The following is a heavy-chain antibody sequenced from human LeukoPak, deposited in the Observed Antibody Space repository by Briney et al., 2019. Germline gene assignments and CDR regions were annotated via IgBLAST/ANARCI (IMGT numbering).Heavy chain of an antibody. D-gene: IGHD5-24*01. CDR2: ISGSGDST. CDR1: GFTFSSFA. CDR3: AYMAKWSTLDY. J-gene: IGHJ4*02. Sequence: GGSLRLSCAASGFTFSSFAMSWVRQAPGKGLEWVSAISGSGDSTYYADSVKGRFTISRDNSKNTLYMQMNSLRVEDTAVYYCAYMAKWSTLDYWGRGTVVTVTS. V-gene: IGHV3-23*01.